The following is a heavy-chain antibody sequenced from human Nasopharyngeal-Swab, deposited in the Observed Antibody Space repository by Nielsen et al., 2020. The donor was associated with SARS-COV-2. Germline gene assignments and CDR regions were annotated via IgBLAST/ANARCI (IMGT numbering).Heavy chain of an antibody. CDR1: GFTFRNYA. CDR2: MKQDGSEK. V-gene: IGHV3-7*03. J-gene: IGHJ4*02. CDR3: ARDGGGSYYADY. D-gene: IGHD1-26*01. Sequence: GGSLRLSCAASGFTFRNYAMSWVRHAPGKGLEWVANMKQDGSEKYYVDSVKGRFTISRDNAKNSLYLQMNSLRAEDTAVYYCARDGGGSYYADYWGQGTLVTVSS.